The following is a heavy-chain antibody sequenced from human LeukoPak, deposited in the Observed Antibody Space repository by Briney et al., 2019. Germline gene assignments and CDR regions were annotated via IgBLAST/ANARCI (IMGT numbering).Heavy chain of an antibody. D-gene: IGHD5-12*01. CDR3: ARQGEGGYCGSRNPLDY. J-gene: IGHJ4*02. Sequence: GGSLRLSCAAPGFTFSSYSMNWVRQAPGKGLEWVSSISSSSYIYYADSVKGRFTISRDNARNSLYLQMNSLRVEDTAVYYCARQGEGGYCGSRNPLDYWGQGTLVTVAS. CDR2: ISSSSYI. V-gene: IGHV3-21*01. CDR1: GFTFSSYS.